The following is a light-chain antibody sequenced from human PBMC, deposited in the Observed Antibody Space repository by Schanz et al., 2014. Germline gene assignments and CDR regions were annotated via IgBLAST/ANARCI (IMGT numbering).Light chain of an antibody. CDR1: QSLLHSDGKTY. CDR3: MQALQTEVT. J-gene: IGKJ4*01. V-gene: IGKV2-28*01. Sequence: DIVMTQSPLSLSVTPGQPASISCKSSQSLLHSDGKTYLYWYLQKPGQPPQLLIYLGSYRASGVPDRFSASGSGTDFTLKISGVEAEDVGVYYCMQALQTEVTFGGGTKVEIK. CDR2: LGS.